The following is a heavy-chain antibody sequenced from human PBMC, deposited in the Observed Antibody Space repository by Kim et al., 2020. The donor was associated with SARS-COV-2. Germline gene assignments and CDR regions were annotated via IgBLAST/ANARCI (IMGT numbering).Heavy chain of an antibody. J-gene: IGHJ1*01. CDR3: TRSRGFGYDS. CDR2: AT. V-gene: IGHV3-73*01. Sequence: ATAYAAPVKGRFTVSRDESKNMAYLQMNNVKSVDTAVYYCTRSRGFGYDSWGQGTLVTVSS. D-gene: IGHD3-22*01.